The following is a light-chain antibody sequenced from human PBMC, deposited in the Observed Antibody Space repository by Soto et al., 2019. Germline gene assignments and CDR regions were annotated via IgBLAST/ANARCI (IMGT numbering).Light chain of an antibody. V-gene: IGKV1-27*01. CDR3: QKYNSAPALT. CDR2: AAS. J-gene: IGKJ4*01. Sequence: DIQMTQSPSSLSASVGDRVNITCRASQGISNYLAWYQQKPGKVPKLLIYAASTLQSGVPSRFSGSGSGTDFTLTISSLQPEDVATYYCQKYNSAPALTFGGGTKVEIK. CDR1: QGISNY.